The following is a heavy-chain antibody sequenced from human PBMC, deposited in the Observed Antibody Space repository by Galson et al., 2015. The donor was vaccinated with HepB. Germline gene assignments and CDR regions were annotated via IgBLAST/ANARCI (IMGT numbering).Heavy chain of an antibody. V-gene: IGHV1-8*01. J-gene: IGHJ5*02. D-gene: IGHD1-26*01. Sequence: SVKVSCKASGYTFTSYDINWVRQATGQGLEWMGWMNPNSGNTGYAQKFQGRVTMTRNTSISTAYMELSSLRSEDTAVYYCARRRDSGSYYPQVYNWFDPWGQGTLVTVSS. CDR2: MNPNSGNT. CDR1: GYTFTSYD. CDR3: ARRRDSGSYYPQVYNWFDP.